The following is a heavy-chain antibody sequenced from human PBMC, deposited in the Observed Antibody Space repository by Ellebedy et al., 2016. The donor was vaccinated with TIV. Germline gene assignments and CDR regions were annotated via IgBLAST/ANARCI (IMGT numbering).Heavy chain of an antibody. Sequence: GESLKISXAASRFTFSDYYMSWVRQAPGKGLEWISYISSSGSTTYYADSVKGRFTISRDNSKNTLYLQMNSLRAEDTAVYYCAKGTGRGESPYYYYYMDVWGKGTTVTVSS. CDR2: ISSSGSTT. D-gene: IGHD4-17*01. V-gene: IGHV3-11*01. CDR1: RFTFSDYY. CDR3: AKGTGRGESPYYYYYMDV. J-gene: IGHJ6*03.